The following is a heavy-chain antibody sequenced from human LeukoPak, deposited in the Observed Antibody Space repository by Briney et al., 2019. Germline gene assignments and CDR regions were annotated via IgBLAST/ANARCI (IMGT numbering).Heavy chain of an antibody. J-gene: IGHJ4*02. V-gene: IGHV4-59*01. CDR1: GGSISSYY. CDR2: IYYSGST. D-gene: IGHD2-2*01. Sequence: SETLSLTCTVSGGSISSYYWSWIRQPPGQGVEWSGDIYYSGSTNYNPSLKSRVTISVDTSKNQFSLKLSSVTAADTAVYYCAREGRVVPAFDYWGQGTLVTVSS. CDR3: AREGRVVPAFDY.